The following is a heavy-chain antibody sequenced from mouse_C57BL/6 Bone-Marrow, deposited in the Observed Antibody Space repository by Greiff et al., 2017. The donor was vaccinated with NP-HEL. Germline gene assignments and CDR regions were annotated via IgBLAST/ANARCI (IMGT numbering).Heavy chain of an antibody. J-gene: IGHJ2*01. V-gene: IGHV1-18*01. CDR2: INPNNGGT. Sequence: VQLKESGPELVKPGASVKIPCKASGYTFTDYNMDWVKQSHGKSLEWIGDINPNNGGTIYNQKFKGKATLTVDKSSSTAYMELRSLTSEDTAVYYCARKRGQRRRGPWGQGTTLTVSS. CDR3: ARKRGQRRRGP. D-gene: IGHD3-2*02. CDR1: GYTFTDYN.